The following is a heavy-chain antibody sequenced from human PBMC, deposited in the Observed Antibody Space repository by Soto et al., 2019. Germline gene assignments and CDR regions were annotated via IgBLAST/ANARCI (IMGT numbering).Heavy chain of an antibody. Sequence: EVQLVESGGGLVKPGGSLRLSCAASGFTFSSYSMNWVRQAPGKGLEWVSSISSSSSYIYYAVSVKGRFTISRHNAKNAQYLQLNNLRAADTAVYYCARSDPLSRYGIDFWGQGTTLTVS. CDR2: ISSSSSYI. J-gene: IGHJ6*02. CDR1: GFTFSSYS. V-gene: IGHV3-21*01. CDR3: ARSDPLSRYGIDF.